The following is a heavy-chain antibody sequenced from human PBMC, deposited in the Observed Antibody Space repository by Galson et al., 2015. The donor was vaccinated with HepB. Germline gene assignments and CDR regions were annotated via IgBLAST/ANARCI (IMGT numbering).Heavy chain of an antibody. CDR2: IYYRGST. D-gene: IGHD3-10*01. J-gene: IGHJ4*02. Sequence: SETLSLTCTVSGVSVGSGSYYWSWIRQPPEKGLEWIGDIYYRGSTNYNPSLKSRVTISVDTSKNQFSLNLSSVTAADTAVYYCARLSRGQSGIDYWGQGTLVIVSS. CDR3: ARLSRGQSGIDY. CDR1: GVSVGSGSYY. V-gene: IGHV4-61*01.